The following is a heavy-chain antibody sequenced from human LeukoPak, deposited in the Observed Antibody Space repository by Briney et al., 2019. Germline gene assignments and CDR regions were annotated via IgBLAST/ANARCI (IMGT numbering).Heavy chain of an antibody. CDR2: IIPIFGTA. CDR3: ARVALWFGAATRDYYYGMDV. Sequence: SVKVSCKASGGTFSSYAISWVRQAPGQGLEWMGGIIPIFGTANYAQKFQGRVTITADESTSTAYMELSSLRSEDTAVYYRARVALWFGAATRDYYYGMDVWGQGTTVTVSS. CDR1: GGTFSSYA. V-gene: IGHV1-69*01. D-gene: IGHD3-10*01. J-gene: IGHJ6*02.